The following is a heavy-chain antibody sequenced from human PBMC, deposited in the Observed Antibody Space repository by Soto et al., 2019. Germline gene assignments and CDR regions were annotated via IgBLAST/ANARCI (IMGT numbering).Heavy chain of an antibody. D-gene: IGHD6-19*01. CDR1: GYSFTSHG. J-gene: IGHJ4*02. CDR2: ISTYNGDT. CDR3: ARSQWPRVFDY. Sequence: QLVQSGAEVEKPGASVKVSCKASGYSFTSHGISWVRQAPVQGLEWMGWISTYNGDTNYAQNLQGRVTMTRDTSTSTAYMDVRSLTSDDTAVYYCARSQWPRVFDYWGQGILVTVSS. V-gene: IGHV1-18*04.